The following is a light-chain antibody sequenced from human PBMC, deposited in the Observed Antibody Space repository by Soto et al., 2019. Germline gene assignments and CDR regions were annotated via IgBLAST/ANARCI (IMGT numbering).Light chain of an antibody. CDR3: QQYGSSPPVT. V-gene: IGKV3-20*01. J-gene: IGKJ1*01. CDR2: GAS. CDR1: QTVTRSY. Sequence: EIVLTQSPGTLSLSPVERATLSCRASQTVTRSYLAWYQQKPGQAPRLLIYGASTRATGIPARFSGSGSGTDFTLTISRLEPEDFAVYYCQQYGSSPPVTFGQGTKVDI.